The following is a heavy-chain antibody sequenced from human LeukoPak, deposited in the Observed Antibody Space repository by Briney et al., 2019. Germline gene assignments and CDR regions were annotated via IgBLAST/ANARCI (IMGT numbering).Heavy chain of an antibody. CDR2: IYYSGST. D-gene: IGHD4-23*01. CDR1: GGSISSSSYY. J-gene: IGHJ4*02. CDR3: ARDNPYGGNVHDY. Sequence: SETLSLTCTVSGGSISSSSYYWGWIRQPPGKGLEWIGSIYYSGSTYYNPSLKSRVTISVDTSKNQFSLKLSSVTAADTAVYYCARDNPYGGNVHDYWGQGTLVTVSS. V-gene: IGHV4-39*07.